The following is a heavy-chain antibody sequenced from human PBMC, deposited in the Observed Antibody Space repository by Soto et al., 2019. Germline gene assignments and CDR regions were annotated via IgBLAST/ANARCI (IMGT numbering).Heavy chain of an antibody. Sequence: GGSLRLSCAASGITFTNAWMSWVRQAPGKGLEWVGRIKNKADGGTTDYAAPVRGRFTISRDDSKNTLFLQMNSLETEDTAVYYCTTDPGDYEDFWGQGTRVTVS. CDR3: TTDPGDYEDF. V-gene: IGHV3-15*01. CDR2: IKNKADGGTT. CDR1: GITFTNAW. J-gene: IGHJ4*02. D-gene: IGHD4-17*01.